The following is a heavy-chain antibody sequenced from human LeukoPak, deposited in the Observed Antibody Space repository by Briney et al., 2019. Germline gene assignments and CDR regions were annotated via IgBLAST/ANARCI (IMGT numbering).Heavy chain of an antibody. CDR3: AKDRTSLGGLVPGSFDY. Sequence: GRSLRLSCAASGFTFDDYAMHWVRQAPGKGLEWVSGISWNSGSIGYADSVKGRFTISRDNAKNSLFLQMNSLRAEDTAVYYCAKDRTSLGGLVPGSFDYWGQGTLVTVSS. D-gene: IGHD6-19*01. CDR1: GFTFDDYA. J-gene: IGHJ4*02. V-gene: IGHV3-9*01. CDR2: ISWNSGSI.